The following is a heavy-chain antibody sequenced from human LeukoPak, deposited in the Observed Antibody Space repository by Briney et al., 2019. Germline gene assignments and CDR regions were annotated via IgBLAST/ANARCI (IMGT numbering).Heavy chain of an antibody. CDR3: ARDHSYYDFWSGYFDY. Sequence: ASVKVSCKASGYTFTSYGISWVRQAPGQGLEWMGWISAYNGNTNYAQKLQGRVTMTTDTSTSTAYMELRSLRSDDTAVYYCARDHSYYDFWSGYFDYWGQGTLVTVSS. V-gene: IGHV1-18*01. J-gene: IGHJ4*02. CDR1: GYTFTSYG. D-gene: IGHD3-3*01. CDR2: ISAYNGNT.